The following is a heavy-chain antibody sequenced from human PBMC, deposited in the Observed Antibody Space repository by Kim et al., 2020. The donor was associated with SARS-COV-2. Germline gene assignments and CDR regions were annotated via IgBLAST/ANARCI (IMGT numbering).Heavy chain of an antibody. V-gene: IGHV4-59*01. D-gene: IGHD3-16*01. CDR2: IYYSGST. J-gene: IGHJ5*02. CDR3: ARGMLVRPGWFDP. Sequence: SETLSLTCTVSGGSISSYYWSWIRQPPGKGLEWIGYIYYSGSTNYNPSLKSRVTISVDTSKNQFSLKLSSVTAADTAVYYCARGMLVRPGWFDPWGQGTLVTVSS. CDR1: GGSISSYY.